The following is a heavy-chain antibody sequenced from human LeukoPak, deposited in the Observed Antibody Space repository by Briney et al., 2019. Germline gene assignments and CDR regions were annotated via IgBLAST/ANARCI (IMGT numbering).Heavy chain of an antibody. CDR2: MNPNSGNT. D-gene: IGHD6-19*01. V-gene: IGHV1-8*01. Sequence: GASVKVSCKASGYTFTSYDINWVRQATGQGLEWMGWMNPNSGNTGYAQKFQGRVTMTRNTSISTAYMELSSLRSEDTAVYYCARDLPGAVAGTGGYWGQGTLVTVSS. CDR1: GYTFTSYD. J-gene: IGHJ4*02. CDR3: ARDLPGAVAGTGGY.